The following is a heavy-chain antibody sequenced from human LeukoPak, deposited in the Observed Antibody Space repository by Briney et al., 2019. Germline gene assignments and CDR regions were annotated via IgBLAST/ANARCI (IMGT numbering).Heavy chain of an antibody. CDR1: GGSISSNTYY. V-gene: IGHV4-39*01. J-gene: IGHJ4*02. D-gene: IGHD6-19*01. CDR3: ARTNTAYSSGWYVY. CDR2: IHYSGNT. Sequence: SETLSLTCTVSGGSISSNTYYWGWFRQHPGKGMEWIGNIHYSGNTYYNPSLKSRVTISLDTSKNQFSLKLKSVTATDTAMYYCARTNTAYSSGWYVYWGQGTLVTVSS.